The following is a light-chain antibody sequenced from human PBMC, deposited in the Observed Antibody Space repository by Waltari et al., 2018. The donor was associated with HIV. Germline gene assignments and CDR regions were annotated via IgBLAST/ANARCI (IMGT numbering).Light chain of an antibody. CDR3: ASNRLDSTLV. CDR2: DID. Sequence: QSALTQPASVSGFPGQTINISCTGISTDSRFYQHVPWYQQHPGCVPRLIIYDIDRRPSGMSDHFSGSRSGDSASLTISGLQSGDEADYFCASNRLDSTLVFGGGTKLTIL. CDR1: STDSRFYQH. J-gene: IGLJ2*01. V-gene: IGLV2-14*03.